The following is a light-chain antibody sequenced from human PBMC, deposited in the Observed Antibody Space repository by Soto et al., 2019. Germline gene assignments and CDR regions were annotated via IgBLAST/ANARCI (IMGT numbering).Light chain of an antibody. J-gene: IGLJ1*01. CDR3: SSYTGSSNPDV. V-gene: IGLV2-14*01. CDR1: SSDVGGYNY. Sequence: QSALTQPASVSGSPGQSITISCTGTSSDVGGYNYVSWYQQLPGKAPKLMIYEVSNRPSGVSNRFSGSKSGNTASLTISGLQAEDEADYYCSSYTGSSNPDVFGTGTKLTVL. CDR2: EVS.